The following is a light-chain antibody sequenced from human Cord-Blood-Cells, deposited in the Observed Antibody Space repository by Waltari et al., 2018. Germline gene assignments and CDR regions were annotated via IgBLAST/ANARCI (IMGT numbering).Light chain of an antibody. CDR2: EGS. Sequence: QSALNQPASVSGSPGPSITISCTGTSSAVGSYNLVSWYQQHPGKAPKLMIYEGSKRPSGVSNRFSGSKSGNTASLTISGLQAEDEADYYCCSYAGSSTWVFGGGTKLTVL. CDR1: SSAVGSYNL. J-gene: IGLJ3*02. V-gene: IGLV2-23*01. CDR3: CSYAGSSTWV.